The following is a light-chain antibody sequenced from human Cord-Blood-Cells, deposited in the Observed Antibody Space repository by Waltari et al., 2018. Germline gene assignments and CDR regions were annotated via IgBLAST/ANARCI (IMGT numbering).Light chain of an antibody. CDR2: DVS. CDR1: SSDVGGYNY. Sequence: QSALTQPASVSGSPGQSITLSCTGTSSDVGGYNYVSWYQQHPGKAPKLMIYDVSNRPSGGSNRFSGSKSGNTASLTISWLQAEDEADYYCSSYTSGSTVVFGGGTKLTVL. V-gene: IGLV2-14*01. J-gene: IGLJ2*01. CDR3: SSYTSGSTVV.